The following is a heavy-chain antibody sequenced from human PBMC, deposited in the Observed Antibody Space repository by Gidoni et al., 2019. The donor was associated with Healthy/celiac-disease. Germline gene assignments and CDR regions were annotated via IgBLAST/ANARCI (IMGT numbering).Heavy chain of an antibody. J-gene: IGHJ4*02. CDR1: GFTFSSYG. CDR3: ARGYSSPGDYFDY. CDR2: IWYDGSNK. V-gene: IGHV3-33*01. D-gene: IGHD6-13*01. Sequence: QVQLVESGGGVVQPGRSLRLSCAASGFTFSSYGMHWVRQAPGKGLEWVAVIWYDGSNKYYADSVKGRFTISRDNSKNTLYLQMNSLRAEDTAVYYCARGYSSPGDYFDYWGQGTLVTVSS.